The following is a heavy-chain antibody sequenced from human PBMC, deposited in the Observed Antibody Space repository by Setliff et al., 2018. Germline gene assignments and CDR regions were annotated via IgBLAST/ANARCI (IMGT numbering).Heavy chain of an antibody. J-gene: IGHJ4*02. CDR1: GFSLTTTGMC. D-gene: IGHD3-9*01. Sequence: SGPTLVNPTQTLTLTCSFSGFSLTTTGMCVNWIRQPPGKALEWLARIDWDDDKFYTTSLKTRLTISKDTSKNQVVLSMTNMGPADAATYYCARTYHPDDSPGYYSLPDYWGQGTLVTV. CDR3: ARTYHPDDSPGYYSLPDY. V-gene: IGHV2-70*17. CDR2: IDWDDDK.